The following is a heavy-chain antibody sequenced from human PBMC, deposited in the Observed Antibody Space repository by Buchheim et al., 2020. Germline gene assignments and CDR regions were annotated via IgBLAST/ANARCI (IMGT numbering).Heavy chain of an antibody. CDR3: ARGALVPAAYYYYGMDV. V-gene: IGHV4-34*01. Sequence: QVQLQQWGAGLLKPSETLSLTCAVYGGSFSGYYWSWIRQPPGKGLEWIGEINHSGSTNYNPSLKSRVTISVDTSKNQFSLKLSSVTAADTAVYYCARGALVPAAYYYYGMDVWSQGTT. D-gene: IGHD2-2*01. CDR2: INHSGST. CDR1: GGSFSGYY. J-gene: IGHJ6*02.